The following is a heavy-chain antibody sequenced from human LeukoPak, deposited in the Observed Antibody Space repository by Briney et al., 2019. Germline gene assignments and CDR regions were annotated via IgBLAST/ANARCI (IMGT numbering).Heavy chain of an antibody. CDR2: ITNGGSTI. Sequence: EPGGSLRFSCAASGFTFSDYNMNWVRQAPGKGLEWVSYITNGGSTIHHADSVKGRFTISRDNAKKTLYLQMNSLRAEDTAVYYCARSIGLTGGGVDVWGQGTTVTVSS. CDR1: GFTFSDYN. D-gene: IGHD3-9*01. V-gene: IGHV3-11*01. CDR3: ARSIGLTGGGVDV. J-gene: IGHJ6*02.